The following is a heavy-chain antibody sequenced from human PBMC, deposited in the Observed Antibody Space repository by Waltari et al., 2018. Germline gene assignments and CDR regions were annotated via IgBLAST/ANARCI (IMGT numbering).Heavy chain of an antibody. J-gene: IGHJ6*02. Sequence: QVQLQQWGAGLLKPSETLSLTCAVYGGSFSGYYWSWIRQPPGKGLEWIGEINHSGSTNYNPSLKRRVTISVDTSKNQFSLKLSSVTAADTAVYYCARDRLTKYYYYGMDVWGQGTTVTVSS. CDR2: INHSGST. D-gene: IGHD7-27*01. V-gene: IGHV4-34*01. CDR1: GGSFSGYY. CDR3: ARDRLTKYYYYGMDV.